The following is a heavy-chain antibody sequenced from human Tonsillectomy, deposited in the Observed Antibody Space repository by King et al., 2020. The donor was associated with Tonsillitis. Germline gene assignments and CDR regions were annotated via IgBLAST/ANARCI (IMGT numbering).Heavy chain of an antibody. V-gene: IGHV3-53*04. D-gene: IGHD5-12*01. Sequence: VQLVESGGGLVQPGGSLRLSCAASGLTVSSNCMSWVRQAPGKGLEWVSLIYSGGSTYYADSVKGRFTISRHNSKNTLYLQMNSLRAEDTAVYYCARTPDISLYYGMDVWGQGTTVTVSS. CDR1: GLTVSSNC. CDR3: ARTPDISLYYGMDV. CDR2: IYSGGST. J-gene: IGHJ6*02.